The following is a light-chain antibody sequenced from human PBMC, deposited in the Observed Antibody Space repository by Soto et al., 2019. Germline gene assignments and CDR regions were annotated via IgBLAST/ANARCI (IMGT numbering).Light chain of an antibody. CDR1: QSVNHN. Sequence: VMTQSPDTLSASPGERVSLSCRASQSVNHNLAWYQQKPCQAPRLLISGASSRATGIPDRFTGSGSETSFTLTISRLEPEDFALYYCQHYQSGHPITFGQGTRLEIK. V-gene: IGKV3-20*01. CDR3: QHYQSGHPIT. CDR2: GAS. J-gene: IGKJ5*01.